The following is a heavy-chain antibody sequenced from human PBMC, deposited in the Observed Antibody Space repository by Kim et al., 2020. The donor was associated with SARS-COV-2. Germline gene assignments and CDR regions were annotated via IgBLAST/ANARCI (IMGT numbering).Heavy chain of an antibody. V-gene: IGHV3-64*01. Sequence: GGSLRLSCAASGFTFSSYAMHWVRQAPGKGLEYVSAISRNGGSTYYANSVKGRFTISRDNSKNTLYLQMGSLRAEDMAVYYCARTYSSSSPPRESYYYYYYGLDVWGQRTTVTVSS. J-gene: IGHJ6*02. CDR2: ISRNGGST. D-gene: IGHD6-6*01. CDR3: ARTYSSSSPPRESYYYYYYGLDV. CDR1: GFTFSSYA.